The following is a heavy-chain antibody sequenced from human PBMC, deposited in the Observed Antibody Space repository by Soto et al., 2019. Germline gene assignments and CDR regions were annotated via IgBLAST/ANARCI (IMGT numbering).Heavy chain of an antibody. CDR2: VYYTGTT. V-gene: IGHV4-59*01. CDR1: CGSIVRYH. CDR3: ARQAYRYDTNSFGY. J-gene: IGHJ4*02. Sequence: SETLSLTCTFSCGSIVRYHWSWVRQPPGKGLEWIASVYYTGTTNYNPSLGSRVTISIDAPENQISLKLTSVTAADTAMYYCARQAYRYDTNSFGYWGQGTLVTVSS. D-gene: IGHD3-22*01.